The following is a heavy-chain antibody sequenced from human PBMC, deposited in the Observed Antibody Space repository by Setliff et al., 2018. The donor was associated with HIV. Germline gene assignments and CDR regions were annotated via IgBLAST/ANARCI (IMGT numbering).Heavy chain of an antibody. J-gene: IGHJ4*02. V-gene: IGHV1-24*01. CDR1: GYTLTEVS. Sequence: GASVKVSCKVSGYTLTEVSIHWVRQAPGKGLEWMGYFDPQDGETVYAQKFQGRVTLTEDTSTSTAYMELRSLISDDTAVYYCARNAAGATSYYDSIGYSDLDYWGQGTLVTVSS. CDR2: FDPQDGET. CDR3: ARNAAGATSYYDSIGYSDLDY. D-gene: IGHD3-22*01.